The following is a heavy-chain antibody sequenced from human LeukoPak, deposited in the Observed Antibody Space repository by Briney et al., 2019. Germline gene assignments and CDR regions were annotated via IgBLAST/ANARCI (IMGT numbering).Heavy chain of an antibody. J-gene: IGHJ6*03. V-gene: IGHV3-23*01. CDR1: GFTFSSYA. Sequence: PGGSLRLSCAASGFTFSSYAMSWVRQAPGKGLEWVSAISGSGGSTYYADSVKCRFTISRDNSKNTLYLQMNSLRAEDTAVYYCAKVSAEYSSSSDYMDVWGKGTTVTVSS. D-gene: IGHD6-6*01. CDR2: ISGSGGST. CDR3: AKVSAEYSSSSDYMDV.